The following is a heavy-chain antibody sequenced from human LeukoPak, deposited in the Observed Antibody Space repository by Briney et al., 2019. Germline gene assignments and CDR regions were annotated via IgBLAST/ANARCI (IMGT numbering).Heavy chain of an antibody. CDR3: ARDSASAGGFDY. CDR1: GRSISNHY. D-gene: IGHD2-15*01. CDR2: IHYSGTT. J-gene: IGHJ4*02. V-gene: IGHV4-59*11. Sequence: AEPLSHTCSVCGRSISNHYWNWIRQPPGKGLEWVGYIHYSGTTNYNPSLQSRVTISVATSKNQFSLKLSSVTAADTALYYCARDSASAGGFDYWGQGTLVTVSS.